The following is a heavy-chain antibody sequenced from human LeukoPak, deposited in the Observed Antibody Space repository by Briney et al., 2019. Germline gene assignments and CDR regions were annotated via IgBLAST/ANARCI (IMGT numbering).Heavy chain of an antibody. V-gene: IGHV3-23*01. CDR1: GFTFSNAW. D-gene: IGHD2-15*01. CDR3: AKVYCSGGSCHYFMDV. Sequence: GGSLRLSCAASGFTFSNAWMSWVRQAPGKGLEWVSGITGSGGSTYYADSVKGRFTISRDNSKNTLYLQMNSLRAEDTAVYYCAKVYCSGGSCHYFMDVWGKGTTVTVSS. CDR2: ITGSGGST. J-gene: IGHJ6*03.